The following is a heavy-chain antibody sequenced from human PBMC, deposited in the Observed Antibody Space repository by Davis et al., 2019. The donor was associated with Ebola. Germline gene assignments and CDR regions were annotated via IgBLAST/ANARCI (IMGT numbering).Heavy chain of an antibody. CDR3: ARHSRSSQWPAVWYFDL. CDR1: GGPISSSSND. Sequence: SETLSLTCTVSGGPISSSSNDWGRIPQPPGQGLEWTVSIYNSGITYYNPSLKRRVHISEDTSNNQFSLKLNSMTAADTAVYYCARHSRSSQWPAVWYFDLWGRGTLVTVSS. D-gene: IGHD6-19*01. J-gene: IGHJ2*01. CDR2: IYNSGIT. V-gene: IGHV4-39*01.